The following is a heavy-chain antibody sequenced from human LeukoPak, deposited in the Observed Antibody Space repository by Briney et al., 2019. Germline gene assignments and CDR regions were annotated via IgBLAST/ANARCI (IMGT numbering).Heavy chain of an antibody. J-gene: IGHJ5*02. Sequence: PSETLSLTCAVYGGSFSGYYWSWIRQPPGKGLEWIGEINHSGSTNYNPSLKSRVTISVDTSKNQFSLKLSSVTAADTAVYYCARCVKTMVRGREWFDPWGQGTLVTVSS. CDR3: ARCVKTMVRGREWFDP. CDR2: INHSGST. D-gene: IGHD3-10*01. CDR1: GGSFSGYY. V-gene: IGHV4-34*01.